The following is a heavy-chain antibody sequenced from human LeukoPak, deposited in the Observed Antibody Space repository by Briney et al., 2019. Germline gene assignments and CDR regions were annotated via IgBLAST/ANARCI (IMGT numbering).Heavy chain of an antibody. CDR2: LRTDGTST. D-gene: IGHD3-9*01. CDR1: GFTLSAHW. V-gene: IGHV3-74*01. CDR3: ARALTGSRNALDI. Sequence: GGSLRLSCAASGFTLSAHWMHWVRQAPGKGLVWVSRLRTDGTSTDSADSVKGRFTISRDNAKDTLNLQMNSLRADATAVYSCARALTGSRNALDIWGQGTLVTVSS. J-gene: IGHJ3*02.